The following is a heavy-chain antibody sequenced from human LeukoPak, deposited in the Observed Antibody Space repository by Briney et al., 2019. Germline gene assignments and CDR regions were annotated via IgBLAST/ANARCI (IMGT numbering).Heavy chain of an antibody. V-gene: IGHV4-59*01. CDR2: IYYSGST. Sequence: SETLSLTCTVSGGSISSYYWSWIRQPPGKRLEWIGYIYYSGSTNYNPSLKSRVTISIDTSKNQFSLKLSSVTAADTAVYYCARGTHSGSYLYYFDCWGQGTLVTVSS. CDR3: ARGTHSGSYLYYFDC. J-gene: IGHJ4*02. D-gene: IGHD1-26*01. CDR1: GGSISSYY.